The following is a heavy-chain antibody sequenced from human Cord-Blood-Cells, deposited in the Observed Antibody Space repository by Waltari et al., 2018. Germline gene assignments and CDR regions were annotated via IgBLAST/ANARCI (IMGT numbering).Heavy chain of an antibody. J-gene: IGHJ5*02. V-gene: IGHV3-74*01. D-gene: IGHD6-13*01. CDR2: INSDGSST. Sequence: EVQLVESGGGLVQPGGSLRLSCAASGFTFSSYWMHWVRQAPGKGLVWVSRINSDGSSTSDADSVKGRFTISRDNAKNTLYLQMNSLRAEDTAVYYCARDIAAAAWFDPWGQGTLVTVSS. CDR3: ARDIAAAAWFDP. CDR1: GFTFSSYW.